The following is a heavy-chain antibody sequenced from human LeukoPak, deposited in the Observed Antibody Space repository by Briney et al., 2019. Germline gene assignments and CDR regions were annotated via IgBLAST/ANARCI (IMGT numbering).Heavy chain of an antibody. CDR3: ARLGHCSGGSCYFSD. CDR1: GGSIRSYY. Sequence: SETLSLTCTVSGGSIRSYYWTWIRQPPGEGLEWIGYIFYTGNTNYNPFLSSRLTLSVDATNNQFALTLWSVMAADTAIDYCARLGHCSGGSCYFSDWGLGTLVTVAS. CDR2: IFYTGNT. D-gene: IGHD2-15*01. V-gene: IGHV4-59*08. J-gene: IGHJ4*02.